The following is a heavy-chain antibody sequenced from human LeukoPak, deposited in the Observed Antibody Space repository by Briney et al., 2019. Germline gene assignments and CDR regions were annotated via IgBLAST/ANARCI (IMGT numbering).Heavy chain of an antibody. CDR1: GFTFSMSS. V-gene: IGHV3-30*04. CDR2: ISFDGANK. J-gene: IGHJ4*02. D-gene: IGHD6-13*01. CDR3: ARGRAGIAAAGFDY. Sequence: GRSLRLSCATSGFTFSMSSMHWVRLAPGKGLEWLAGISFDGANKFSGDSVKGRFSISRDNSKNTLYLQMNSLRLDDTAVYFCARGRAGIAAAGFDYWGQGTLVTVSS.